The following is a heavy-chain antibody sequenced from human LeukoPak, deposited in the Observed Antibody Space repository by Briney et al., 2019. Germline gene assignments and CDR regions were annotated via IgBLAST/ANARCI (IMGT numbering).Heavy chain of an antibody. CDR1: GGSISSYY. Sequence: SETLSLTCTVSGGSISSYYWSWIRQPPGKGLEWIGYIYYSGSTNYNPSLKSRVTISVDTSKNQFSLKLSSVIAADTAVYYCAPLDSGDYVGWFDPWGQGTLVTVSS. D-gene: IGHD4-17*01. J-gene: IGHJ5*02. CDR2: IYYSGST. V-gene: IGHV4-59*12. CDR3: APLDSGDYVGWFDP.